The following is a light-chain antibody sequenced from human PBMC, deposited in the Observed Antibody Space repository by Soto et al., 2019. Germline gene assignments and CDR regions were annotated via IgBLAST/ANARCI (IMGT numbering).Light chain of an antibody. V-gene: IGKV3-15*01. CDR2: GAS. J-gene: IGKJ2*01. CDR1: QRISSN. CDR3: QQYKDWPPYT. Sequence: EILMTQSQATLSFSPGERATLSCRASQRISSNVAWYQLKPGQAPRLLIYGASTRATGVPARFSGGGSGTEFTLTISSLQSEDFAVYFCQQYKDWPPYTFGQGTELEIK.